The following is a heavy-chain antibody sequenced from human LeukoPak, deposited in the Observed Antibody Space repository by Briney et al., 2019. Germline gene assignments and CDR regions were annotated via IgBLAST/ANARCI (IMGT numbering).Heavy chain of an antibody. D-gene: IGHD4-17*01. CDR1: GYTFTGYY. CDR3: ARPDDYGDYLYY. J-gene: IGHJ4*02. V-gene: IGHV1-2*02. Sequence: ASVRVSCKASGYTFTGYYMHWVRQAPRQGLEWMGWINPNSGGTNYAQKFQGRVTMTRDTSISTAYMELSRLRSDDMAVYYCARPDDYGDYLYYWGQGTLVTVSS. CDR2: INPNSGGT.